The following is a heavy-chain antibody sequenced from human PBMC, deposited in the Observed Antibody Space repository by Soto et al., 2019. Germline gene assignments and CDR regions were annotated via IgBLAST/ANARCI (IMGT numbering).Heavy chain of an antibody. CDR2: VNPATVHT. Sequence: QVQLVQSGAEERKPGASVKLSCRASGYTFISYAIHWVRQAPGQRLEWMGWVNPATVHTEYSQKFQGRVTITRDTSAKTGYMELSSLRSEDTAVYYFAREGWFLDDWGQGTLVTVSS. D-gene: IGHD3-10*01. V-gene: IGHV1-3*05. CDR3: AREGWFLDD. J-gene: IGHJ4*02. CDR1: GYTFISYA.